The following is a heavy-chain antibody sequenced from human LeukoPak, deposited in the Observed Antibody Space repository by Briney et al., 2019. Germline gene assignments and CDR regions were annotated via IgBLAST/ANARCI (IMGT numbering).Heavy chain of an antibody. CDR1: EFTFSNYA. V-gene: IGHV3-21*01. J-gene: IGHJ3*02. CDR2: ISSSGTYI. Sequence: GGSLRLSCVASEFTFSNYAVSWVRQAPGKGLEWVSSISSSGTYIYYADSVKGRFTISRDNAKNSLFLQMNSLRAEDTAVYYCVSGNDPDYVWGTYRLDAFDIWGEGTMVIVSS. CDR3: VSGNDPDYVWGTYRLDAFDI. D-gene: IGHD3-16*02.